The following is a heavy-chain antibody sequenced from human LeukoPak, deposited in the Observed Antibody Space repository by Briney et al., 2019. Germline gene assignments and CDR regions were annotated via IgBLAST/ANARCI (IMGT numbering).Heavy chain of an antibody. CDR2: ISYDGSNK. CDR1: GFTFSSYA. V-gene: IGHV3-30*04. Sequence: GGSLRLSCAASGFTFSSYAMHWVRQAPVKGLKWVAVISYDGSNKYYADSVKGRFTISRDNSKNMLYLQMNSLRAEDTAVYYCAREGRQATAPKRRQSPDYWGQGTLVTVSS. CDR3: AREGRQATAPKRRQSPDY. J-gene: IGHJ4*02. D-gene: IGHD1-14*01.